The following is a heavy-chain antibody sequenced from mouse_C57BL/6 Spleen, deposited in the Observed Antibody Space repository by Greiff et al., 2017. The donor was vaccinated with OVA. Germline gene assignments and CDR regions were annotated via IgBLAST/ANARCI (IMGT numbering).Heavy chain of an antibody. Sequence: QVQLQQPGAELVKPGASVKMSCKASGYTFTSYWITWVKQRPGQGLEWIGDIYPGSGSTNYNEKLKSKATLTVDTSSSTAYMQLSSLTSEDSAVYYCARGGKGSGSWFAYWGQGTLVTVSA. J-gene: IGHJ3*01. CDR3: ARGGKGSGSWFAY. V-gene: IGHV1-55*01. CDR2: IYPGSGST. CDR1: GYTFTSYW. D-gene: IGHD1-1*02.